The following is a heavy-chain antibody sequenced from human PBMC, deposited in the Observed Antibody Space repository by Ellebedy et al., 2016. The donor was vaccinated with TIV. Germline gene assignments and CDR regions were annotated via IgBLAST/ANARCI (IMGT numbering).Heavy chain of an antibody. Sequence: PGGSLRLSCAASGFTFSTYAMSWVRQARGKGLEWVSSITDSGGSTYYADSVKGRFTISRDNSKSTLFLQMNSLRAEDTAVYYCAKGGISTGGIDYWGQGTLVTVSS. D-gene: IGHD6-13*01. J-gene: IGHJ4*02. CDR2: ITDSGGST. CDR3: AKGGISTGGIDY. CDR1: GFTFSTYA. V-gene: IGHV3-23*01.